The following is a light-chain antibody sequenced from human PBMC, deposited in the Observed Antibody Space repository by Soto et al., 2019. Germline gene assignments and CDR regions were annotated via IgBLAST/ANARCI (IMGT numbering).Light chain of an antibody. CDR3: MQALQTPS. CDR2: LGS. V-gene: IGKV2-28*01. CDR1: QSLLHSNGYNY. J-gene: IGKJ1*01. Sequence: DIVLTQTPPSLPVTPGEPASISCRSSQSLLHSNGYNYLDWYLQKPGQSPQLLIYLGSNRASGVHDRFSGSGSGTDFTLKISRVEAEDVGIYYCMQALQTPSFGQGTKVEIK.